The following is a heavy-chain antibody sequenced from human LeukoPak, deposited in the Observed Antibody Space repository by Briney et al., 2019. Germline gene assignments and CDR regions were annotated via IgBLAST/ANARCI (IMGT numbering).Heavy chain of an antibody. D-gene: IGHD3-22*01. CDR3: ASFYDSSGYGLFDY. CDR2: ISGSGGST. V-gene: IGHV3-23*01. CDR1: GFTFSSYA. Sequence: GGSLRLSCAASGFTFSSYAMSWVRQAPGKGLEWVSAISGSGGSTYYADSVKGRFTISRDNSKNTLYLQMNSLRAEDTAVYYCASFYDSSGYGLFDYWGQGTLVTVSS. J-gene: IGHJ4*02.